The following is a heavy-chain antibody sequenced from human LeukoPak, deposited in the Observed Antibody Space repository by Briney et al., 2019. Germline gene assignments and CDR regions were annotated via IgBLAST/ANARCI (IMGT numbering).Heavy chain of an antibody. CDR2: INLNSGDI. D-gene: IGHD2-21*01. J-gene: IGHJ5*02. CDR1: GYSFTDYY. V-gene: IGHV1-2*02. CDR3: ARADRLHGGPYLIGP. Sequence: ASVKVSCKASGYSFTDYYMHWVRQAPGQGLEWMGWINLNSGDIKSAQKFQGRVTMTRDTSITTVYMEVSWLTSDDRAIYYCARADRLHGGPYLIGPWGQGTLVTVSS.